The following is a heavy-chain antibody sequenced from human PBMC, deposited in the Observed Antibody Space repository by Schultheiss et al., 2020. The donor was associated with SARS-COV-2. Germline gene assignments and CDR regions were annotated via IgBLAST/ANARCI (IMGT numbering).Heavy chain of an antibody. J-gene: IGHJ6*02. CDR1: GGSFSGYY. CDR3: ARDMDV. Sequence: SETLSLTCAVYGGSFSGYYWSWIRQPPGKGLEWIGEINHSGSTNYNPSLKSRVTISVDTSKDQFSLKLSSVTAADTAVYYCARDMDVWGQGTTVTVSS. V-gene: IGHV4-34*01. CDR2: INHSGST.